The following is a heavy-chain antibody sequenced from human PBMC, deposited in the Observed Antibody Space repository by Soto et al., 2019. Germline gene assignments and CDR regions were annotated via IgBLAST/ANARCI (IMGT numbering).Heavy chain of an antibody. D-gene: IGHD3-3*01. V-gene: IGHV4-30-2*01. CDR2: IYHSGST. Sequence: SETLSLTCAVSGGSISSGGYSWSWIRQPPGKGLEWIRYIYHSGSTYYNPSLRSRVTISVDRSKNQFSLKLSSVTAADTAVYYCARVAYYDFWSGYAPDVWGQGTTVTVSS. J-gene: IGHJ6*02. CDR1: GGSISSGGYS. CDR3: ARVAYYDFWSGYAPDV.